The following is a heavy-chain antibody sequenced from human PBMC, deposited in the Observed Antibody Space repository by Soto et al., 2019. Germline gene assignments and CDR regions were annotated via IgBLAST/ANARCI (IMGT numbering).Heavy chain of an antibody. D-gene: IGHD2-15*01. CDR3: ARDCSGGSCPLLPYYYYGMDV. Sequence: QVQLQESGPGLVKPSETLSLTCTVSGGSISSYYWSWIRQPPGKGLEWIGYIYYSGSTNYNPSLKSRDTISVDTSKNQFSLKLSSVTAADTAVYYCARDCSGGSCPLLPYYYYGMDVWGRGTTVTVSS. CDR2: IYYSGST. V-gene: IGHV4-59*01. CDR1: GGSISSYY. J-gene: IGHJ6*02.